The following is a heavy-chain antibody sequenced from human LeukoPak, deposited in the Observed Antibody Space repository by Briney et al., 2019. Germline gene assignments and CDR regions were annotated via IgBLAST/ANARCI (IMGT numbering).Heavy chain of an antibody. J-gene: IGHJ3*02. Sequence: GGSLRLSCAASGFTFSSYSMNWVRQAPGKGLEWVSSISSSSSYIYYADSVKGRFTISRDNAKTSLYLQMNSPRAEDTAVYYCARDGGYSGYDQGWVAFDIWGQGTMVTVSS. V-gene: IGHV3-21*01. CDR2: ISSSSSYI. D-gene: IGHD5-12*01. CDR1: GFTFSSYS. CDR3: ARDGGYSGYDQGWVAFDI.